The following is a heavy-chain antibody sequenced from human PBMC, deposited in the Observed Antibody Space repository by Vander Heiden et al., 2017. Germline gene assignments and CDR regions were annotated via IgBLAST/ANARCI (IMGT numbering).Heavy chain of an antibody. Sequence: QLQLQESVPGLLKPSETLSLTCTVPGGSISSSSYYWGWIRQPPGKGLEWIGSIYYSGSTYYNPSLKSRVTISVDTSKNQFSLKLSSVTAADTAVYYCARPAPDYYDSSGYHEYFQHWGQGTLVTVSS. CDR1: GGSISSSSYY. J-gene: IGHJ1*01. V-gene: IGHV4-39*01. CDR3: ARPAPDYYDSSGYHEYFQH. D-gene: IGHD3-22*01. CDR2: IYYSGST.